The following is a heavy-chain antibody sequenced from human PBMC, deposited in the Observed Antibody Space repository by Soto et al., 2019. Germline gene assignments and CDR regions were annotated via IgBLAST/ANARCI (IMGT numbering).Heavy chain of an antibody. CDR2: IYYSGNT. J-gene: IGHJ3*02. D-gene: IGHD1-1*01. Sequence: QVRLREWGPGLVKPSQTLSLRCSVSGGSITTGGRYWSWIRQLPGKGLEWIGDIYYSGNTYYNASLKSRVTISVEAAMNQFSLKLSSATPADTAVYFCAQALVFTGGDAFDIWGQGRLVTVSS. V-gene: IGHV4-31*02. CDR1: GGSITTGGRY. CDR3: AQALVFTGGDAFDI.